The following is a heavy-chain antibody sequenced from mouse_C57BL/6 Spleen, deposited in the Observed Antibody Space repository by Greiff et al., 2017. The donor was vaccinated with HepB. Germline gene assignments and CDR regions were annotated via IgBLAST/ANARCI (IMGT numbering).Heavy chain of an antibody. D-gene: IGHD2-4*01. V-gene: IGHV5-4*03. J-gene: IGHJ4*01. CDR1: GFTFSSYA. Sequence: EVMLVESGGGLVKPGGSLKLSCAASGFTFSSYAMSWVRQTPEKRLEWVATISDGGSYTYYPDNVKGRFTISRDNAKNNLYLQMSHLKSEDTAMYYWARGAGYYDDDADYAMDYWGQGTSVTVSS. CDR3: ARGAGYYDDDADYAMDY. CDR2: ISDGGSYT.